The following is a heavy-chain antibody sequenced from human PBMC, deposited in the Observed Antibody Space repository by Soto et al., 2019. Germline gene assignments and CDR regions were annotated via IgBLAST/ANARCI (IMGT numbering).Heavy chain of an antibody. V-gene: IGHV4-59*01. CDR1: GGSISSYY. Sequence: PSETLSLTCTVSGGSISSYYWSWIRQPPGKGLEWIGYIYYSGSTNYNPSLKSRVAISVDTSKNQFSLKLSSVTAADTAVYYCARGREMATILSSFDYWGQGTLVTVSS. CDR3: ARGREMATILSSFDY. CDR2: IYYSGST. D-gene: IGHD5-12*01. J-gene: IGHJ4*02.